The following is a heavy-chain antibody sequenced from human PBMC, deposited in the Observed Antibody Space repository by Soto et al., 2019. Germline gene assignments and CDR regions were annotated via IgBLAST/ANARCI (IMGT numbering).Heavy chain of an antibody. V-gene: IGHV5-51*01. J-gene: IGHJ6*02. D-gene: IGHD5-12*01. CDR1: GYIFASYW. CDR3: ARPGNGYKAVYYGLDV. CDR2: IYPGDSDT. Sequence: GESLKISCNGSGYIFASYWIGWVRQIPGKGLEWMGIIYPGDSDTRYSPSFQGQVTISADKSITTAYLQWSSLKASDTAIYYCARPGNGYKAVYYGLDVWGQGTTVTVSS.